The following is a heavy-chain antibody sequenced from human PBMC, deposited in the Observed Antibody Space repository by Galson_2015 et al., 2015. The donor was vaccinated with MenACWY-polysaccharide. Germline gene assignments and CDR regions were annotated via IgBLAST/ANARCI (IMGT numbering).Heavy chain of an antibody. V-gene: IGHV3-11*01. CDR1: EFTFSDYY. CDR2: ISSSGSTI. J-gene: IGHJ4*02. CDR3: ARGPGRVPAATPFDY. Sequence: SLRLSCAASEFTFSDYYMSWIRQAPGKGLEWVSYISSSGSTIYYADSVKGRFTISRDNAKNSLYLQMNSLRAEDTAVYYCARGPGRVPAATPFDYWGQGTLVTVSS. D-gene: IGHD2-2*01.